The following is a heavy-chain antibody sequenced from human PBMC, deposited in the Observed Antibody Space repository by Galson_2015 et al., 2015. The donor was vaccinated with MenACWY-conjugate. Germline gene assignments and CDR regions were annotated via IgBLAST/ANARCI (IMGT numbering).Heavy chain of an antibody. D-gene: IGHD2-2*01. CDR1: GGSISSSSYY. CDR3: ARHDRTAPARSGAFDI. J-gene: IGHJ3*02. Sequence: ETLSLTCTVSGGSISSSSYYWDWIRQPPGRGLEWIGTIYYSGSTYYNSSLKSRVTISVDTSQNQFSLNLSSVTAADTAMYYCARHDRTAPARSGAFDIWGRGTMVTVSP. V-gene: IGHV4-39*01. CDR2: IYYSGST.